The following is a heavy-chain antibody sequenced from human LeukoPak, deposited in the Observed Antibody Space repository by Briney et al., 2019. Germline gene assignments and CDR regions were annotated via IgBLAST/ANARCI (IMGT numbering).Heavy chain of an antibody. Sequence: PSETLSLTCTVSGGSISSYYWSWIRQPAGKGPEWIGRIYTSGSTNYNPSLKSRVTMSVDTSKNQFSLKLSSVTAADTAVYYCARDREYYDILTGYYKNPYFDYWGQGTLVTVSS. D-gene: IGHD3-9*01. V-gene: IGHV4-4*07. CDR2: IYTSGST. J-gene: IGHJ4*02. CDR1: GGSISSYY. CDR3: ARDREYYDILTGYYKNPYFDY.